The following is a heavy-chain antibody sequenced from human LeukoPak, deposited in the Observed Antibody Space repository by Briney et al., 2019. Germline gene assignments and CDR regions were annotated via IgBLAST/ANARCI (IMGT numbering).Heavy chain of an antibody. D-gene: IGHD5-18*01. CDR1: GFTFSSYS. J-gene: IGHJ4*02. CDR2: ISSSSSYI. Sequence: PGGSLRLSCAASGFTFSSYSMNWVRQAPGKGLEGVSSISSSSSYIYYADSVKGRFTISRDNAKNSLYLQMNSLRAEDTAVYYCARGYSYDLGCDYWGQGTLVTVSS. V-gene: IGHV3-21*01. CDR3: ARGYSYDLGCDY.